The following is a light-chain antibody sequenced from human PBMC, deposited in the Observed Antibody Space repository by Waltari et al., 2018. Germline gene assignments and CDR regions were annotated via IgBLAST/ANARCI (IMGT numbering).Light chain of an antibody. V-gene: IGLV1-44*01. CDR3: AAWDDSRNGGI. J-gene: IGLJ2*01. CDR2: RNT. Sequence: QSVLTQPPSASGTPGQRVTISCSGSSSNIGSNRINWYQQLPGTAPRRFIDRNTQRPSGVPDRCSGSKSGTSASLAISGLQSEDEADYYCAAWDDSRNGGIFGGGTKLTVL. CDR1: SSNIGSNR.